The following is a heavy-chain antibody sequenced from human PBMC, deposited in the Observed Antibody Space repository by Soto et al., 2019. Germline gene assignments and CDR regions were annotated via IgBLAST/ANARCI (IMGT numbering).Heavy chain of an antibody. D-gene: IGHD6-6*01. CDR1: CGSFSDYF. V-gene: IGHV4-34*01. CDR2: INHSGST. J-gene: IGHJ6*02. CDR3: AGREFASSSFHYYYYAVDV. Sequence: APGTPFLTFAVFCGSFSDYFLAWIRQPPGKGLGWIGEINHSGSTNFNPSLKSRVAISADTSRNQFSLRVTSVTAADTAVYYCAGREFASSSFHYYYYAVDVWGQGTTVTV.